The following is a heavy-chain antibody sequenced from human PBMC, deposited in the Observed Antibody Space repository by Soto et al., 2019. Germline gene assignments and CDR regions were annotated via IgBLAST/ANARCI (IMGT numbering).Heavy chain of an antibody. CDR1: GGSISSYY. V-gene: IGHV4-59*01. J-gene: IGHJ5*02. D-gene: IGHD6-19*01. CDR2: IYYSGST. CDR3: AREEQWDNWFDP. Sequence: PSETLSLTCTVSGGSISSYYWSWIRQPPGKGLEWIGYIYYSGSTNYNPSLKSRVTISVDTSKNQFSLKLSSVTAADTAVYYCAREEQWDNWFDPWGQGTLVTVSS.